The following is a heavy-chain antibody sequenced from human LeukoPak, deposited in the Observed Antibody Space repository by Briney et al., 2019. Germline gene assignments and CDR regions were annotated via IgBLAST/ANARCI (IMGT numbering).Heavy chain of an antibody. Sequence: GGSLRLSCAAPGFTFSTYSMGWVRQAPGKGLVWVSSIDSSSSYIFYADSVKGRFTISRDNAENSLYLQMNSLRAEDTAVYYCAKGSGYYSRDAFDIWGQGTMVTVSS. V-gene: IGHV3-21*01. D-gene: IGHD3-22*01. J-gene: IGHJ3*02. CDR1: GFTFSTYS. CDR2: IDSSSSYI. CDR3: AKGSGYYSRDAFDI.